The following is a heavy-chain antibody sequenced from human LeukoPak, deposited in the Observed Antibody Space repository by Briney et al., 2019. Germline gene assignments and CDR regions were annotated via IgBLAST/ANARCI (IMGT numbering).Heavy chain of an antibody. J-gene: IGHJ5*02. CDR1: GGSFSGYY. CDR2: INHSGST. Sequence: SETLSLTCAVYGGSFSGYYWSWIRQPPGKGLEWIGEINHSGSTNYNPSLKSRVTISVDTSKNQFSLKPSSVTAADTAVYYCARGSPYGRNWFDPRGQGTLVTVSS. V-gene: IGHV4-34*01. CDR3: ARGSPYGRNWFDP. D-gene: IGHD3-10*01.